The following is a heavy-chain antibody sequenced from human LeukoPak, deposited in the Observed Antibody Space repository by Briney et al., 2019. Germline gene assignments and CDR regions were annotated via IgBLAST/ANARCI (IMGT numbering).Heavy chain of an antibody. J-gene: IGHJ4*02. CDR3: AKDIYYDSSGYPNYFDY. CDR1: GFTFSSYA. V-gene: IGHV3-30*04. D-gene: IGHD3-22*01. CDR2: ISYDGSNK. Sequence: GGSLRLSCAASGFTFSSYAMHWVRQAPGKGLEWVAVISYDGSNKYYADSVKGRFTISRDNSKNTLYLQMNSLRAEDTAVYYCAKDIYYDSSGYPNYFDYWGQGTLVTVSS.